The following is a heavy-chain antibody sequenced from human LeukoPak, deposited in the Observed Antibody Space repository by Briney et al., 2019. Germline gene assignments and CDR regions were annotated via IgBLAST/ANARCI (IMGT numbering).Heavy chain of an antibody. J-gene: IGHJ4*02. CDR2: ISHDGSDK. V-gene: IGHV3-30*18. Sequence: PGGSLRLSCAASGFTFSTYGMHWVRQAPGKGLECLAVISHDGSDKYYSHSVKGRFTISRDNSKNTLYLQMNSLRAEDTAVYYCTKDFGYYYGSGSSYYFDYWGQGTLVTVSS. D-gene: IGHD3-10*01. CDR1: GFTFSTYG. CDR3: TKDFGYYYGSGSSYYFDY.